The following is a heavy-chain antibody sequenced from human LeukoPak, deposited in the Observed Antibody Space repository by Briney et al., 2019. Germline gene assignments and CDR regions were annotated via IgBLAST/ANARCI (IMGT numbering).Heavy chain of an antibody. CDR3: ARGVYIAAAQYGY. Sequence: SETLSLTCTVSDGSISSHYWTWIRQSPGKGLEWLAYINYSGDTNYNPSLKSRVTISVDTSKNQFSLKLSSVTAADTAVYYCARGVYIAAAQYGYWGQGTLVTVSS. CDR1: DGSISSHY. V-gene: IGHV4-59*11. CDR2: INYSGDT. J-gene: IGHJ4*02. D-gene: IGHD6-13*01.